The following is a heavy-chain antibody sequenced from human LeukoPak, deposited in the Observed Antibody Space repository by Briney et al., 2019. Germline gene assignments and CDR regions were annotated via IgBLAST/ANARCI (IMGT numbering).Heavy chain of an antibody. CDR3: AKANRDHLSHYYGVDV. D-gene: IGHD3-10*01. Sequence: PGRSLRLSCAASGFTFSSYAMHWVRQAPGKGLEWVAVISYDGSNKYYADSVKGRFTISRDNSKNTLYLQMNSLRAEDTAVYYCAKANRDHLSHYYGVDVWGPGTTV. CDR2: ISYDGSNK. CDR1: GFTFSSYA. V-gene: IGHV3-30*04. J-gene: IGHJ6*02.